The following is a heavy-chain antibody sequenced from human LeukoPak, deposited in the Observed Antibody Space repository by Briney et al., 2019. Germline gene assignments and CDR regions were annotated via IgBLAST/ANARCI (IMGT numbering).Heavy chain of an antibody. Sequence: GGSLRLSCAASGFTFITYGMHWVRQVPGKGLEWVAFIRHDGANKYYTDPVKGRFTISRDNSKNTVYLQMSSLRAEDTAVYYCAKDYGYYGSGSLLEHWGQGTRVTVSS. CDR3: AKDYGYYGSGSLLEH. D-gene: IGHD3-10*01. V-gene: IGHV3-30*02. CDR2: IRHDGANK. J-gene: IGHJ4*02. CDR1: GFTFITYG.